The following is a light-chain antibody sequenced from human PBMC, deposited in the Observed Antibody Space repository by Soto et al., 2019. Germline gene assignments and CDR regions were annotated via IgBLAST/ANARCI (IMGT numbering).Light chain of an antibody. CDR3: HKYKNYPTN. CDR1: QFISNS. V-gene: IGKV1-16*01. Sequence: DIQITQSPSSLSESVVDRVTITFRASQFISNSLAWLQQKPGKAPKSLIYATSSLQSGVPSRFSGSGSGTDFTLTISSLQPEDFATYYCHKYKNYPTNFGQGTRLEIK. J-gene: IGKJ5*01. CDR2: ATS.